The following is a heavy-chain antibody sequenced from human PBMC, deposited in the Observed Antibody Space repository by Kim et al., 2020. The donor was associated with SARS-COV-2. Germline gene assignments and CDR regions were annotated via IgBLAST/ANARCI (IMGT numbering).Heavy chain of an antibody. D-gene: IGHD3-10*01. J-gene: IGHJ5*02. CDR2: IYYSGST. CDR1: GGSISSYY. V-gene: IGHV4-59*01. Sequence: SETLSLTCTVSGGSISSYYWSWIRQPPGKGLEWIGYIYYSGSTKYNPSLKSRVTISVDTSKNQFSLKLSSVTAADTAVYYCARGGDGFGVRNWFDPWGQGTLVTVSA. CDR3: ARGGDGFGVRNWFDP.